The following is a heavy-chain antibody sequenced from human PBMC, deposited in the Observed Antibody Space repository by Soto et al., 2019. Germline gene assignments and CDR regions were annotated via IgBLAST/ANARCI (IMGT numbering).Heavy chain of an antibody. D-gene: IGHD6-19*01. CDR3: AKSSGWYDAVDV. V-gene: IGHV3-23*01. J-gene: IGHJ3*01. Sequence: GEYLKISCAASGFTFSNYAMTWVRQAPGKGLEWVSLISGSGGSTYYADSVKGRFTISRDNSKNTLYLQLNSLRAEDTAVYYCAKSSGWYDAVDVRGPGTMVTGS. CDR1: GFTFSNYA. CDR2: ISGSGGST.